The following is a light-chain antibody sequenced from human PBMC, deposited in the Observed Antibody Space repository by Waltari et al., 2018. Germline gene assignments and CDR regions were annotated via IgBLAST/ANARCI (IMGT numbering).Light chain of an antibody. CDR1: SSDVGGYNY. CDR2: DVS. CDR3: SSYTSSSTLDVV. J-gene: IGLJ2*01. V-gene: IGLV2-14*01. Sequence: QSALTQPASASGPPGQTITIPCTGTSSDVGGYNYVSCYQQHPGKAPKLMIYDVSNRPSGVSYRFSGSKSGNTASLTISGLQAEDEADYYCSSYTSSSTLDVVFGGGTKVTVL.